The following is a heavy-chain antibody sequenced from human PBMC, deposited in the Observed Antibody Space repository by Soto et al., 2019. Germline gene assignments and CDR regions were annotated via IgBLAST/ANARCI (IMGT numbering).Heavy chain of an antibody. CDR2: FFVGGNT. J-gene: IGHJ4*02. CDR1: GGSVGSTTYY. Sequence: SETLSLTCTVSGGSVGSTTYYWGWMRQPPGKGLEWIGSFFVGGNTYYNPSLKSRVTISVDTSKNQFSLKLSSVTAADTAVYYCARGRFGESRLDYWGQGTLVTVSS. CDR3: ARGRFGESRLDY. D-gene: IGHD3-10*01. V-gene: IGHV4-39*07.